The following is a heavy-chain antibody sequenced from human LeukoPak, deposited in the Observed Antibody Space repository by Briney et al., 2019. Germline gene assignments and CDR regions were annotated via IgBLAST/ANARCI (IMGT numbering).Heavy chain of an antibody. J-gene: IGHJ6*02. D-gene: IGHD2-15*01. CDR3: GAVGCTGGNCKPYAYYATDV. V-gene: IGHV3-33*01. CDR1: GFTFNTYA. CDR2: IWYNGGDK. Sequence: GGSLRLSCAASGFTFNTYAMHWVRQAPGKGLEWLAIIWYNGGDKYYADSVRGRFAISRDNSRDTLYLKINSLRVQDTAMYSCGAVGCTGGNCKPYAYYATDVWGQGTTVTVSS.